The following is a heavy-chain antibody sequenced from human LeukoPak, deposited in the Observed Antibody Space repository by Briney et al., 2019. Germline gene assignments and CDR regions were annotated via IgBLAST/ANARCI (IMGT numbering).Heavy chain of an antibody. J-gene: IGHJ4*02. Sequence: QPGGSLRLSCAASGFTFSSYEMNWVRQAQGKGLEWVSAISGSGGSTYYADSVKGRFTISRDNSKNTMYLQMNGLRDEDTAVYYCAKGSYGDLTPRAPFRDYWGQGTLVTVSS. CDR2: ISGSGGST. D-gene: IGHD4-17*01. CDR3: AKGSYGDLTPRAPFRDY. CDR1: GFTFSSYE. V-gene: IGHV3-23*01.